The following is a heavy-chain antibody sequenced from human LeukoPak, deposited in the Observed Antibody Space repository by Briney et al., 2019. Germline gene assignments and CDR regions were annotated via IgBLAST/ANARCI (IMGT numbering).Heavy chain of an antibody. D-gene: IGHD3-3*01. CDR2: VYTSGST. CDR1: GGSISSYY. CDR3: ARVLVTYYDFWSGHHNWFDP. Sequence: PSETLSLTCTVSGGSISSYYWSWIRQPAGKGLEWIGRVYTSGSTNYNPSLKSRVTISVDTSKNQFSLKLSSVTAADTAVYYCARVLVTYYDFWSGHHNWFDPWGQGTLVTVSS. V-gene: IGHV4-4*07. J-gene: IGHJ5*02.